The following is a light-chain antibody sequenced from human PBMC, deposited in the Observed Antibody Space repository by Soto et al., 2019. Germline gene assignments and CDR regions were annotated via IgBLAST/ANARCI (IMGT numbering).Light chain of an antibody. CDR1: QAMSTY. V-gene: IGKV1-9*01. J-gene: IGKJ4*01. CDR3: QQLNGYQLD. Sequence: DIQLTQSPSFLSAFVGDTVTITCRASQAMSTYLAWYQQKPGKDPKLLIRSASTLQSGVTPRVRGGGSGTEFTLTNSTLQPDDSGIYYSQQLNGYQLDFCGETNVEIK. CDR2: SAS.